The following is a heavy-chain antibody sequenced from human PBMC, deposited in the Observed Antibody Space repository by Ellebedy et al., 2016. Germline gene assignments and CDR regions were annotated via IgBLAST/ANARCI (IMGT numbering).Heavy chain of an antibody. J-gene: IGHJ4*02. V-gene: IGHV5-51*01. D-gene: IGHD4-17*01. CDR1: GYSFTSYW. Sequence: GESLKISXKGSGYSFTSYWIGWVRQMPGKGLEWMGIIYPGDSDTRYSPSFQGQVTISADKSISTAYLQWSSLKASDTAMYYCARLLGYGGYSGGYYFDYWGQGTLVTVSS. CDR2: IYPGDSDT. CDR3: ARLLGYGGYSGGYYFDY.